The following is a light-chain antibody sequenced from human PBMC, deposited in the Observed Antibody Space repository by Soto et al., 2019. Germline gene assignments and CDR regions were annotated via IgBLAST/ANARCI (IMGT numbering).Light chain of an antibody. J-gene: IGLJ1*01. CDR2: DVT. Sequence: QSVLTQPASVSGSPGQSITISCTGTSSDVGDNNYVSWYQQHPGKAPKLMIYDVTHLPSGISNRFSGSKSGNTASLTISGLQAEDEADYYCSSYTSSSTLYVFGTGTKLTFL. CDR1: SSDVGDNNY. CDR3: SSYTSSSTLYV. V-gene: IGLV2-14*01.